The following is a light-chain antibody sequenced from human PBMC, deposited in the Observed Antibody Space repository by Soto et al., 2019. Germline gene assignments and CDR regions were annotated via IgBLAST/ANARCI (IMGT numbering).Light chain of an antibody. CDR2: AAS. V-gene: IGKV1-6*01. J-gene: IGKJ1*01. Sequence: AIQMTQSPSSLSASVGDRVAISCRASQDIRNTLAWYQQKPGEAPKLLKFAASNLQSGVPSRFSGSGSLTDFTLAITGLQPEDFATYYCLQYYNFSWTFGQGTKVE. CDR3: LQYYNFSWT. CDR1: QDIRNT.